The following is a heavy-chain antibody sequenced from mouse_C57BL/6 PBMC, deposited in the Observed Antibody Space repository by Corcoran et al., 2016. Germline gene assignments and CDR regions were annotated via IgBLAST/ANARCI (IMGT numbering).Heavy chain of an antibody. CDR2: INPNNGGT. CDR1: VSTFPDYY. Sequence: EVRLQQSGPELVKPGASVQISCKASVSTFPDYYMTWLTQSHGKSLEWMGDINPNNGGTSSNQKFKGKATLTVDKSSSTAYMELRSLTSEDSAVYYCAGYDYDDEYEAMDYWGQGTSVTVSS. CDR3: AGYDYDDEYEAMDY. J-gene: IGHJ4*01. D-gene: IGHD2-4*01. V-gene: IGHV1-26*01.